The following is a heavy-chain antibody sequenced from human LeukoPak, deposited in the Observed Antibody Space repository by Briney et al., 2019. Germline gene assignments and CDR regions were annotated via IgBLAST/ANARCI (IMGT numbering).Heavy chain of an antibody. V-gene: IGHV3-7*01. CDR1: GFTFSSYW. Sequence: PGGSLRLSCAASGFTFSSYWMSWVRQAPGKGLEWVANIKQDGSAKNYGDSVKGRFTISRDNAKNSLYLQMNSLRVEDTAVYYCARDINLVKVVLDAFDLWGQGTMVIVSS. CDR3: ARDINLVKVVLDAFDL. D-gene: IGHD2/OR15-2a*01. CDR2: IKQDGSAK. J-gene: IGHJ3*01.